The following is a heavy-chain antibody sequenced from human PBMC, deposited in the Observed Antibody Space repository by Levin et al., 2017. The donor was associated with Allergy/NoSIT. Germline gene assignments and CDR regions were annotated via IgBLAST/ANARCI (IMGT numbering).Heavy chain of an antibody. D-gene: IGHD3-10*01. Sequence: GESLKISCTSLGFTFGDYAMSWVRQAPGKGLEWVGFIRSKSYGGTAEYAASVKGRVTISRDDSKSIAYLQMNSLKTEDTAVYYCTRVRPLEAPGGAGGSGSYADYWGQGTLVTVSS. J-gene: IGHJ4*02. CDR3: TRVRPLEAPGGAGGSGSYADY. V-gene: IGHV3-49*04. CDR1: GFTFGDYA. CDR2: IRSKSYGGTA.